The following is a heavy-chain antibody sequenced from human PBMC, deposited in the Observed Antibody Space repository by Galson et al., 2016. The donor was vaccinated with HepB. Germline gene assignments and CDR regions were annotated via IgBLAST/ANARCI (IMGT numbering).Heavy chain of an antibody. CDR1: RGSISSSSYN. J-gene: IGHJ4*02. D-gene: IGHD6-13*01. CDR3: ARWSRIADYECLDY. V-gene: IGHV4-39*01. CDR2: IFYGGST. Sequence: SETLSLTCTVSRGSISSSSYNWGWIRQPPGKGLEWLGSIFYGGSTYYTPSLKRRVTISVDTSNNRFSLKLSSVTAADTAVYFCARWSRIADYECLDYWGQGIVVIVSS.